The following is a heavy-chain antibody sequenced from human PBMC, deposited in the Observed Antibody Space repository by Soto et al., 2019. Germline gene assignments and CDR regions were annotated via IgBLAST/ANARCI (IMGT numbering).Heavy chain of an antibody. D-gene: IGHD3-3*01. CDR2: IYHSGST. V-gene: IGHV4-30-2*01. J-gene: IGHJ4*02. CDR3: ASCFWSGYHV. CDR1: GGSISSGGYS. Sequence: SETLSLTCAVSGGSISSGGYSWSWIRQPPGKGLEWIGYIYHSGSTYYNPSLKSRVTISVDRSKNQFSLKLSSVTAADTAVYYCASCFWSGYHVWGQGTLVTVSS.